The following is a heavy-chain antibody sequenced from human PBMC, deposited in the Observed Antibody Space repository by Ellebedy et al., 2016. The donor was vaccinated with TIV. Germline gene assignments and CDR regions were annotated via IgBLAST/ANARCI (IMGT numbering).Heavy chain of an antibody. CDR2: ITDSAGST. CDR1: GFTFSRNA. V-gene: IGHV3-23*01. CDR3: AKDSGWEHEY. J-gene: IGHJ4*02. D-gene: IGHD3-10*01. Sequence: GESLKISCAASGFTFSRNAMTWVRQAPGKGLEWVSLITDSAGSTYYADSVKGRFTISRDNSKNTLFLQMNSLRVEDTALYYCAKDSGWEHEYWGQGTLVTISS.